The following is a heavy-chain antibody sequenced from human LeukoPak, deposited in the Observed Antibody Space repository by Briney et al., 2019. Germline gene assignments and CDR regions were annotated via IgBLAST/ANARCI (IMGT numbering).Heavy chain of an antibody. CDR3: ARAGGYHYGSGSYVGPPFDY. CDR2: IYHSGST. CDR1: GYSLSSGYY. Sequence: SETLSLTCAVSGYSLSSGYYWGWIRQPPGKGLEWIGSIYHSGSTYYNPSLKSRVTISVDTSKNQFSLTLSSVTAADTAVYYCARAGGYHYGSGSYVGPPFDYWGQGTLVTVSS. J-gene: IGHJ4*02. D-gene: IGHD3-10*01. V-gene: IGHV4-38-2*01.